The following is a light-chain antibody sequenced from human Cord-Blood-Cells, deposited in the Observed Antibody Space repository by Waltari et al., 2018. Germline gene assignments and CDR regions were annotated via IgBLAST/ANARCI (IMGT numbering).Light chain of an antibody. Sequence: DIQMTQSPSSLSASVGDRVTITCRESQSISSYLNWYQQKPGKAPELLIYAASSLQRGVPARVSGSGSGTDFTITIRSMQTEDCATDYGQQSYSTTFTFGPGTKVEIK. CDR1: QSISSY. CDR2: AAS. V-gene: IGKV1-39*01. J-gene: IGKJ3*01. CDR3: QQSYSTTFT.